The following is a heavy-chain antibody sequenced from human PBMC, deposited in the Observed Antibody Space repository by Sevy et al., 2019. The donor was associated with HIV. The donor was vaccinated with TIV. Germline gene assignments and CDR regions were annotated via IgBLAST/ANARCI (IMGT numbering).Heavy chain of an antibody. CDR3: AREGVDFWSGPVDFDYGMDV. V-gene: IGHV3-74*01. CDR1: GFTFSRYW. J-gene: IGHJ6*02. Sequence: GGSLRLYCAASGFTFSRYWMHWVRHAPGKGLVWVSRINTDGTNTIYADYVKGRFTISRDNAKNTVSLQMNSLRADDTGVYYCAREGVDFWSGPVDFDYGMDVWGQGTTVTVSS. CDR2: INTDGTNT. D-gene: IGHD3-3*01.